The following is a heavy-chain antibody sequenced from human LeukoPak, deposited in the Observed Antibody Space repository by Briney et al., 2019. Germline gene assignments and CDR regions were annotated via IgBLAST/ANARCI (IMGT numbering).Heavy chain of an antibody. D-gene: IGHD1-26*01. Sequence: PGGTLRLSCAASGFTFSSYGMYWVRQAPGKGLEWVSHISSSGSTIYYADSVKGRFSISRDNAKNSLFLQMNSLRAEDTAVYYCARSTRGSFDYWGQGTLVTVSS. CDR1: GFTFSSYG. J-gene: IGHJ4*02. V-gene: IGHV3-48*03. CDR2: ISSSGSTI. CDR3: ARSTRGSFDY.